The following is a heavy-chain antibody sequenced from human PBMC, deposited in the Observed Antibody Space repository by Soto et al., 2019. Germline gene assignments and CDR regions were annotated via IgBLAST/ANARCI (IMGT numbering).Heavy chain of an antibody. CDR3: ARDVPQGWLHETKGSYDY. Sequence: KTGGSLRLSCAASGFTFSSYSMNWVRQAPGKGLEWVSSISSSSSYIYYADSVKGRFTISRDNAKNSLYLQMNSLRAEDTAVYYCARDVPQGWLHETKGSYDYWGQGTLVTVSS. J-gene: IGHJ4*02. CDR2: ISSSSSYI. V-gene: IGHV3-21*01. D-gene: IGHD5-12*01. CDR1: GFTFSSYS.